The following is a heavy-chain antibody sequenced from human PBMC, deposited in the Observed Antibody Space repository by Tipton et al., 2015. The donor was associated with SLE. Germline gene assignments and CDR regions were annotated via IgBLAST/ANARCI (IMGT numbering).Heavy chain of an antibody. CDR1: GGSFSGYY. CDR3: ARYSSSHDAFDI. CDR2: INHSGST. V-gene: IGHV4-34*01. Sequence: TLSLTCAVYGGSFSGYYWSWIRQPPGKGLEWIGEINHSGSTNYNPSLKSRVTISVDTSKNQFSLKLSSVTAEDTAVYYCARYSSSHDAFDIWGQGTMVTVSS. D-gene: IGHD6-13*01. J-gene: IGHJ3*02.